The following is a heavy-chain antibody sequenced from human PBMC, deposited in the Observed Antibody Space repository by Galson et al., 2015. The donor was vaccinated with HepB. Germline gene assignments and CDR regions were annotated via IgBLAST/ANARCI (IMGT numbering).Heavy chain of an antibody. V-gene: IGHV3-30-3*01. Sequence: SLRLSCAASGFTFSSYAMHWVRQAPGKGLEWVAVISYDGSNKYYADSVKGRFTISRDNSKNTLYLQMNSLRAEDTAVYYCARQYSSGWYGAFDYWGQGTLVTVSS. CDR3: ARQYSSGWYGAFDY. J-gene: IGHJ4*02. CDR1: GFTFSSYA. D-gene: IGHD6-19*01. CDR2: ISYDGSNK.